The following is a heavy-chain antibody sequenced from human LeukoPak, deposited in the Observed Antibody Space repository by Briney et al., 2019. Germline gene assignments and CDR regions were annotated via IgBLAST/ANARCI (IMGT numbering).Heavy chain of an antibody. J-gene: IGHJ5*02. Sequence: GGSLRLSCEASGFTFSSYWMTWVRQAPGKGLEWVANIKQDGSEIYYVDSVKGRFTISRDNAKNTLYLQMNSLRAEDTAVYYCARDWWFDPWGQGTLVIV. V-gene: IGHV3-7*01. CDR1: GFTFSSYW. CDR2: IKQDGSEI. CDR3: ARDWWFDP.